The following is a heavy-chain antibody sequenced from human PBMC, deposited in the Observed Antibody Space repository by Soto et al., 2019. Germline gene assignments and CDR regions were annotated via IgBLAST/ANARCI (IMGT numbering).Heavy chain of an antibody. CDR1: GFTFSSYA. J-gene: IGHJ5*02. CDR3: AKEFSGSKPTLSWFDP. Sequence: EVQVLESGGGLVQPGGSLRLSCAASGFTFSSYAMSWVRQAPGKGLEWVSAISGSGGSTYYADSVKGRFTISRDNSKNTLYLQMNSLRAEDTAVYYCAKEFSGSKPTLSWFDPWGQGTLVTVSS. V-gene: IGHV3-23*01. D-gene: IGHD1-26*01. CDR2: ISGSGGST.